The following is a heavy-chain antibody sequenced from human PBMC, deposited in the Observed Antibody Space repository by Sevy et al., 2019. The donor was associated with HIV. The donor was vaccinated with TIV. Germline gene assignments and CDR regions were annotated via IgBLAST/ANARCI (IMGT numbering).Heavy chain of an antibody. Sequence: SETLSLTCTVSGGSITSLYWNWIRQPPGKGLEWIANIYYNGNINYNLSLKSRATLSLDTSKNQFSLRLSSVTAADTSMYYCAGENAWGRCYSWGQGTLVTVSS. CDR3: AGENAWGRCYS. V-gene: IGHV4-59*08. J-gene: IGHJ4*02. CDR2: IYYNGNI. CDR1: GGSITSLY. D-gene: IGHD1-26*01.